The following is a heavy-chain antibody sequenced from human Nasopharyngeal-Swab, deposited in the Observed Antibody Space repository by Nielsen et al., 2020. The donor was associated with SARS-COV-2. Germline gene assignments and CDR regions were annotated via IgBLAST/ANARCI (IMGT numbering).Heavy chain of an antibody. J-gene: IGHJ4*02. Sequence: GESLKISCAASGFTFSSYAMSWVRQAPGKGLEWVSAISGSGGSTYYADSVKGRFTISRDNSKNTLCLQMNSLRDEDTAVYYCAKDLGLKGITGTTGEYYFDYWGQGTLVTVSS. V-gene: IGHV3-23*01. CDR3: AKDLGLKGITGTTGEYYFDY. CDR1: GFTFSSYA. D-gene: IGHD1-20*01. CDR2: ISGSGGST.